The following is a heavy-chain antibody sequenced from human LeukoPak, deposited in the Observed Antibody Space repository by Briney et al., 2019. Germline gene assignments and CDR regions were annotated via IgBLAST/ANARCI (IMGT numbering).Heavy chain of an antibody. D-gene: IGHD3-10*01. Sequence: PSETLSLTCSVSGGSIGLYHWSWIRQPPGKGLEWIGYIYYNGSTKYNPSLKSRVTMSVDTSKKQFSLNLASVTAADTAVYYRARDRAAGSDWLDPWGQGTLVTVSS. CDR2: IYYNGST. V-gene: IGHV4-59*01. CDR1: GGSIGLYH. CDR3: ARDRAAGSDWLDP. J-gene: IGHJ5*02.